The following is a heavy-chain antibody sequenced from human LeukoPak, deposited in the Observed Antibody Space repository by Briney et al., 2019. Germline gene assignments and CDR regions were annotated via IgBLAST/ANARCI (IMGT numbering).Heavy chain of an antibody. CDR2: ISYDGSNK. D-gene: IGHD1-26*01. CDR1: GFTFSSYA. V-gene: IGHV3-30*04. CDR3: ASGERERRFDY. Sequence: GGSLRLSCAASGFTFSSYAMHWVRQAPGKGLERVAVISYDGSNKYYAESVKGRFTISRDNSKNTLYLQMNSLRAEDTAVYYCASGERERRFDYWGQGTLVTVSS. J-gene: IGHJ4*02.